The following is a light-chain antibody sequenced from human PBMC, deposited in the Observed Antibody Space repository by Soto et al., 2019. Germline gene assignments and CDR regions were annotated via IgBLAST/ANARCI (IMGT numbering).Light chain of an antibody. Sequence: DMQVAQAGSSLSASVGDRVTITCRASQGISNYLAWYQQKPGKVPKLLIYAASTLQSGVPSQFSGSGSGTDFTLTISSLQPEDVATYYCQKYNSAPLTFGGGTKVDIK. V-gene: IGKV1-27*01. CDR3: QKYNSAPLT. J-gene: IGKJ4*01. CDR1: QGISNY. CDR2: AAS.